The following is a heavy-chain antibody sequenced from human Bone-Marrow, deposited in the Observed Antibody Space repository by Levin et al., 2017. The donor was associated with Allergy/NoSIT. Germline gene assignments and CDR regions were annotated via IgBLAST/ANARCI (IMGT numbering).Heavy chain of an antibody. CDR3: ARSQVEIPGSFDWLTRCGMDV. J-gene: IGHJ6*02. V-gene: IGHV3-33*01. Sequence: GGSLRLSCAASGFTFSSYGMHWVRQAPGKGLEWVAVIWYDGSNKYYADSVKGRFTISRDNSKNTLYLQMNSLRAEDTAVYYCARSQVEIPGSFDWLTRCGMDVWGQGTTVTVSS. CDR1: GFTFSSYG. CDR2: IWYDGSNK. D-gene: IGHD3-9*01.